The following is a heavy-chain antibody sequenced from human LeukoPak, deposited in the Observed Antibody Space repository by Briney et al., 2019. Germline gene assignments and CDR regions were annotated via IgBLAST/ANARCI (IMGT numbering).Heavy chain of an antibody. CDR1: GLTVISTD. V-gene: IGHV3-53*04. J-gene: IGHJ4*02. CDR2: IYSGGST. CDR3: ASRGWSDFDY. Sequence: GGSLRLFCTVSGLTVISTDRWWVRQAPGKGLEWVSVIYSGGSTYYADSVKGRFTISRHNSKNTLYLQMNSLSAEDTAVYYCASRGWSDFDYGGQGTLVTVSS. D-gene: IGHD1-26*01.